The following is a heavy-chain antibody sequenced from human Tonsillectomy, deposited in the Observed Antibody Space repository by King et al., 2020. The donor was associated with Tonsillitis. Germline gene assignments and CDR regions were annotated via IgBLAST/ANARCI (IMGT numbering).Heavy chain of an antibody. CDR3: ARSRRSRDGYNFWYFDL. V-gene: IGHV3-33*08. J-gene: IGHJ2*01. D-gene: IGHD5-24*01. CDR1: GFIFSNYG. Sequence: VQLVESGGGVVQPGRSLRLPCAASGFIFSNYGIHWVRQAPGKGLEWVAVIWYDGSNKYYADSVKGRFTISRDNSKNTVHLQMTSLRDEDTAVYYCARSRRSRDGYNFWYFDLWGRGTLVTVSS. CDR2: IWYDGSNK.